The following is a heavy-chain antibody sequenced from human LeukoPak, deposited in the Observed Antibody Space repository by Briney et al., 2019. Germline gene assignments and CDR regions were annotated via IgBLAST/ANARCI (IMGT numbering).Heavy chain of an antibody. CDR3: ARHNARLWFGELSYYYYMDV. J-gene: IGHJ6*03. V-gene: IGHV4-39*07. CDR2: IYYSGST. CDR1: GGSISSSSYY. Sequence: SETLSLTCTVSGGSISSSSYYWGWIRQPPGKGLEWIGSIYYSGSTYYNPSLKSRVTISVDTSKNQFSLKLSSVTAADTAVYYCARHNARLWFGELSYYYYMDVWGKGTTVTISS. D-gene: IGHD3-10*01.